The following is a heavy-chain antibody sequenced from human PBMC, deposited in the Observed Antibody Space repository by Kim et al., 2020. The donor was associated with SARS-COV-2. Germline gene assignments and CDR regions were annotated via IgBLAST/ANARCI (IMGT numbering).Heavy chain of an antibody. CDR3: TTDSGSYFKIDY. V-gene: IGHV3-15*01. Sequence: DYAAPVKGIFTISRDESKNTLYLQMNSLKTADTAVYYCTTDSGSYFKIDYWGQGTLVTVSS. J-gene: IGHJ4*02. D-gene: IGHD1-26*01.